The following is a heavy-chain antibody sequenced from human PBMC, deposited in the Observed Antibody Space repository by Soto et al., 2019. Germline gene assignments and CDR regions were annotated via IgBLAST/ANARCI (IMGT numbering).Heavy chain of an antibody. J-gene: IGHJ4*02. CDR3: GRGFGRHSHYFDY. CDR1: GGSFSGYY. D-gene: IGHD3-16*01. Sequence: PSETLSLTCAVYGGSFSGYYWSWIRQPPGKGLEWIGEINHSGSTNYNPSLKSRVTISVNTSKDQFPLKLSSLTAPATAVSFCGRGFGRHSHYFDYWGQEPLVTVSS. V-gene: IGHV4-34*01. CDR2: INHSGST.